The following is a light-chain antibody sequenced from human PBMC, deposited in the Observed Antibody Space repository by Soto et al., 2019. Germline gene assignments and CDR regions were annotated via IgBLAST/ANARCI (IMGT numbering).Light chain of an antibody. J-gene: IGLJ2*01. V-gene: IGLV1-40*01. Sequence: QSVLTQPPSVSGAPGQSVTISCTGSSSNIGADFDVHWYQQLPGTAPKLLIYGNTNRPSGVPDRFSGSKSGTSASLAITGLKAEDEADYYCQSYDSSLSGVLFGGGTKLTVL. CDR3: QSYDSSLSGVL. CDR1: SSNIGADFD. CDR2: GNT.